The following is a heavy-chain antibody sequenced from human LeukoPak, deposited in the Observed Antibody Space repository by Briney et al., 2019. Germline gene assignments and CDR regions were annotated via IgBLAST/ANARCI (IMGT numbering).Heavy chain of an antibody. D-gene: IGHD1-26*01. V-gene: IGHV3-33*01. J-gene: IGHJ4*02. CDR3: ARGRVGATRPGIDY. Sequence: GRSLRLSCAASGFTFSSYGMHWVRQAPGKGLEWVAVIWYDGSNKYYADSVKGRFTISRDNSKNTLYLQMNSLRAEDTAVYYCARGRVGATRPGIDYWSQGTLVTVSS. CDR1: GFTFSSYG. CDR2: IWYDGSNK.